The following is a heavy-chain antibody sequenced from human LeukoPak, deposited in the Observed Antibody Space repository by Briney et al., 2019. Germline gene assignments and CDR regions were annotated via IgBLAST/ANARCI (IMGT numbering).Heavy chain of an antibody. Sequence: LETLSLTCTVSGGSISSYYWSWIRQPAGKGLEWIGRIYTSGSTNYNPSLKSRVTMSVDTSKNQFSLKLSSVTAADTAVYYCAREKRCSSTSCYGIDYWGQGTLVTVSS. D-gene: IGHD2-2*01. CDR2: IYTSGST. V-gene: IGHV4-4*07. J-gene: IGHJ4*02. CDR1: GGSISSYY. CDR3: AREKRCSSTSCYGIDY.